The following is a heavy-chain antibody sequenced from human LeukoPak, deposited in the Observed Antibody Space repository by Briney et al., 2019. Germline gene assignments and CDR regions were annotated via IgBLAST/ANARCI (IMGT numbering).Heavy chain of an antibody. CDR1: GYIFTSYG. Sequence: ASVKVSCKASGYIFTSYGITWVRQAPGQGLEWMGWISAYNGNTNYAQKLQGRVTMTTDTSTSTAYMELRSLRSDDTAVYYCARGPVKYDYGSGSYYPFDYWGQGTLVIVSS. D-gene: IGHD3-10*01. CDR2: ISAYNGNT. CDR3: ARGPVKYDYGSGSYYPFDY. V-gene: IGHV1-18*04. J-gene: IGHJ4*02.